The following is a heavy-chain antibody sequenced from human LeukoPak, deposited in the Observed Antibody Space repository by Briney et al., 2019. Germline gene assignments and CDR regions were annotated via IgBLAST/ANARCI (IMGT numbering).Heavy chain of an antibody. CDR1: GFTFDDYA. D-gene: IGHD3-10*01. V-gene: IGHV3-43*02. CDR2: ISGDGGST. CDR3: AKATGTEYYFDY. Sequence: GGSLRLSCAASGFTFDDYAMHWVRQAPGKGLEWVSLISGDGGSTYYADSVKGRFTISRDNSKNTLYLQMNSLRAEDTAVYYCAKATGTEYYFDYWGQGTLVTVSS. J-gene: IGHJ4*02.